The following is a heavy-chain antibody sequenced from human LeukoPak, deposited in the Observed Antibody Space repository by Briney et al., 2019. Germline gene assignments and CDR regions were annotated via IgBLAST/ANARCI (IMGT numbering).Heavy chain of an antibody. CDR2: VKQDGSER. V-gene: IGHV3-7*01. CDR1: TFTFSNYW. CDR3: ARDVPLMGASKTRYFDY. J-gene: IGHJ4*02. Sequence: GGSLRLSCAASTFTFSNYWMSWVRQAPGKGLEWVANVKQDGSERYYGDSVKGRFTISRDNAKNSLYLQISSLSAEDTAIYYCARDVPLMGASKTRYFDYWGQGTLVTVSS. D-gene: IGHD1-26*01.